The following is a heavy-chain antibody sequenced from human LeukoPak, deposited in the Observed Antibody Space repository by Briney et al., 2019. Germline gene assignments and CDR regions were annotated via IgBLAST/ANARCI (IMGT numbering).Heavy chain of an antibody. CDR3: ARAQGTVAIDY. CDR2: INHSGST. Sequence: SQTLSLTCTVSGGSISSGGYYWSWIRQPPGKGLEWIGEINHSGSTNYNPSLKSRVTMSVDTSKNQFSLKMTSVTAADTAVYYCARAQGTVAIDYWGQGTLVTVSS. CDR1: GGSISSGGYY. D-gene: IGHD5-12*01. V-gene: IGHV4-30-2*01. J-gene: IGHJ4*02.